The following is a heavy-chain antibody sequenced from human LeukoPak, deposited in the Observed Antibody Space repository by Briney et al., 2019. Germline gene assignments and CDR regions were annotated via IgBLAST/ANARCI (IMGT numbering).Heavy chain of an antibody. Sequence: LEWIGYIYDSVTTKYNPSLRSRVTISVDTSKNQFSLNLSSVTAADTAVYYCARRLYDGFDIWGQGTMVTVSS. CDR2: IYDSVTT. D-gene: IGHD2-8*01. V-gene: IGHV4-59*01. J-gene: IGHJ3*02. CDR3: ARRLYDGFDI.